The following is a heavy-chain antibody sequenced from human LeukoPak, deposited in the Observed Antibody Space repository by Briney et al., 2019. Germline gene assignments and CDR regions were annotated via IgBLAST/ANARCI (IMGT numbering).Heavy chain of an antibody. CDR1: GGSISSGDYY. CDR2: IYYSGST. Sequence: SETLSLTCTVSGGSISSGDYYWSWIREPPGKGLEWIGYIYYSGSTYYNPSLKSRLTISLDTSKTQFSLKLSSVTAADTAVYYCARDPNTSNFDYWGQGTLVTVSS. J-gene: IGHJ4*02. CDR3: ARDPNTSNFDY. V-gene: IGHV4-30-4*01. D-gene: IGHD2-2*02.